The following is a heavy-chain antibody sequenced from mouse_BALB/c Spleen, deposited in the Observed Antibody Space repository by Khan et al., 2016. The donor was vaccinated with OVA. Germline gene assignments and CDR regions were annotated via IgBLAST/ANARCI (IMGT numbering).Heavy chain of an antibody. CDR2: IYPRSGST. CDR1: GYTFTNYW. V-gene: IGHV1S22*01. Sequence: LQQPGSELVRPGASVKLSCKASGYTFTNYWIHWVKQRPGQGLEWIGKIYPRSGSTNYDERFKRKATLTEDTYSSTAYMQLSSLTSEDSAVYYCSRWSYWFAYWGQGTLVTVSA. J-gene: IGHJ3*01. CDR3: SRWSYWFAY. D-gene: IGHD2-12*01.